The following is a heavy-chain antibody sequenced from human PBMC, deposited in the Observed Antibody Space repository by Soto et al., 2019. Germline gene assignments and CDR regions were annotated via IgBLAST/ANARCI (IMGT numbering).Heavy chain of an antibody. Sequence: ASVKVSCKASGYTFTSYAVHWVRQATGQSLDWMGWINAGNGDTKFPQKFQGRVTITRDISVTTAYMELSSLRSEDTAVYYCVGSAGGSRPWFDVWGQGTMVTVS. CDR2: INAGNGDT. CDR3: VGSAGGSRPWFDV. CDR1: GYTFTSYA. V-gene: IGHV1-3*01. J-gene: IGHJ3*01. D-gene: IGHD3-16*01.